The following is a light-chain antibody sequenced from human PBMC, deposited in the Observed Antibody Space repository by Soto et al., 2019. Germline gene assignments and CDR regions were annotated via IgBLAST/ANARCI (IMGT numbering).Light chain of an antibody. CDR3: QQYNDWPPPF. J-gene: IGKJ4*01. Sequence: EIVMTQSPGTLSVSPGERATLSCRASQSVSSNLAWYQQKPGQAPRLLIYAASTRATGIPARFSGSGSGTEFTLTISSLYSEDFAVYYCQQYNDWPPPFFGGGTKVEIK. V-gene: IGKV3-15*01. CDR1: QSVSSN. CDR2: AAS.